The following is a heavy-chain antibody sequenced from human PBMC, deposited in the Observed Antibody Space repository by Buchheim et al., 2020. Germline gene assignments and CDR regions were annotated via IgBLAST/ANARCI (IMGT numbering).Heavy chain of an antibody. CDR2: ISYDGSNK. J-gene: IGHJ6*02. CDR3: ARDDYYGLGSYFLVYYYGMDV. Sequence: QVQLVESGGGVVQPGRSLRLSCAASGFTFSNYAMHWVRQAPGKGLEWVAVISYDGSNKYYADSVKGRFTISRDNSKNTLYLQMNNLRAEDTAVYYCARDDYYGLGSYFLVYYYGMDVWGQGTT. CDR1: GFTFSNYA. D-gene: IGHD3-10*01. V-gene: IGHV3-30*04.